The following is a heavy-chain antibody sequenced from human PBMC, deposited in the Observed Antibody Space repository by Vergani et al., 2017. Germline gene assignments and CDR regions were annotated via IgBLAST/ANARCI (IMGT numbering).Heavy chain of an antibody. J-gene: IGHJ6*02. Sequence: QVQLVQSGAEVKKPGSSVKVSCKASGGTFSSYAISWVRQAPGQGLEWMGGIITIFGTANYAQKFQGRVTITADESTSTAYMELSSLRSEDTAVYYCAGGNRYCSSTSCYFYYYGMDVWGQGTTVTVSS. CDR2: IITIFGTA. D-gene: IGHD2-2*01. CDR1: GGTFSSYA. V-gene: IGHV1-69*12. CDR3: AGGNRYCSSTSCYFYYYGMDV.